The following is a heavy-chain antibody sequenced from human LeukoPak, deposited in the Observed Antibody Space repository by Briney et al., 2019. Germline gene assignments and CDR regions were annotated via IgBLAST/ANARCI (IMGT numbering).Heavy chain of an antibody. CDR2: ISSSSSYI. D-gene: IGHD6-19*01. V-gene: IGHV3-21*04. J-gene: IGHJ4*02. CDR1: GFTFSSYS. CDR3: AKPAGIAVAGKMGAFDY. Sequence: GGSLRLSCAASGFTFSSYSMNWVRQAPGKGLEWVSSISSSSSYIYYADSVEGRFTISRDNSRNTVYLHMNSLRAEDTAVYYCAKPAGIAVAGKMGAFDYWGQGALVTVSS.